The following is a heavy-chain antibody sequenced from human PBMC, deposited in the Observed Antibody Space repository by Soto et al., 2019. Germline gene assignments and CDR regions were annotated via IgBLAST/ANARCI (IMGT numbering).Heavy chain of an antibody. D-gene: IGHD1-26*01. CDR3: ARSTIEVTTPPDY. V-gene: IGHV3-11*06. CDR2: ISTSSSYT. Sequence: QVQLVESGGGLVKPGGSLRLSCAASGFTFSDYYMSWIRQAPGKGLEWVSYISTSSSYTNYADSVKGRFTISRDNAKNSLYLQMNSLRAEDTAVYYCARSTIEVTTPPDYWGQGTLVTVSS. J-gene: IGHJ4*02. CDR1: GFTFSDYY.